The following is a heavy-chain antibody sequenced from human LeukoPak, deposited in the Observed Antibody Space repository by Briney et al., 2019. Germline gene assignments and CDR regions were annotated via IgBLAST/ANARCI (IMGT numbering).Heavy chain of an antibody. CDR2: IYYSGST. CDR3: ASSSIMITFGGVIATFDI. Sequence: SETLSLTCTVSGGSISGGDYYRSWIRQPPGKGLEWIGYIYYSGSTYYNPSLKSRVTISVDTSKNQFSLKLSSVTAADTAVYYCASSSIMITFGGVIATFDIWGQGTMVTVSS. V-gene: IGHV4-30-4*01. CDR1: GGSISGGDYY. D-gene: IGHD3-16*02. J-gene: IGHJ3*02.